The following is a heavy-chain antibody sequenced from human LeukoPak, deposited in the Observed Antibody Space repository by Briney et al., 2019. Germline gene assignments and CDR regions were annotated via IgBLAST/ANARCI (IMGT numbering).Heavy chain of an antibody. D-gene: IGHD3-10*01. Sequence: GGSLRLSCAASGFTVSSNYMSWVRQAPGKGLEWVSVIYSGGSTYYADSVEGRFTISGDNSKNTVYLQMNSLRAEDTAVYYCAREGLTMVRGADVWGKGTTVTVSS. V-gene: IGHV3-53*01. CDR2: IYSGGST. CDR3: AREGLTMVRGADV. J-gene: IGHJ6*04. CDR1: GFTVSSNY.